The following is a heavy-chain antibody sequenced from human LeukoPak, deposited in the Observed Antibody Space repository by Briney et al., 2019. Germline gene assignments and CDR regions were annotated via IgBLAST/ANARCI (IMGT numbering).Heavy chain of an antibody. V-gene: IGHV4-4*07. Sequence: SETLSLACTVSGGSISSYYWSWIRQPAGKGLEWIGRIYTSGSTNYNPFLKSRVTMSVDTSKNQFSLKLSSVTAADTAVYYCARDFPRYYDSSGSSGAFDIWGQGTMVTVSS. CDR3: ARDFPRYYDSSGSSGAFDI. J-gene: IGHJ3*02. CDR1: GGSISSYY. D-gene: IGHD3-22*01. CDR2: IYTSGST.